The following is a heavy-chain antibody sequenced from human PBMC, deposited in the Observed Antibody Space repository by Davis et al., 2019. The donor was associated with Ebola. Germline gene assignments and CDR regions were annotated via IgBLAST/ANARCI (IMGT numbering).Heavy chain of an antibody. V-gene: IGHV1-18*01. CDR2: ISTYNGNT. CDR3: ASGSHAVYYYYNMDV. CDR1: GFTFTSSA. J-gene: IGHJ6*02. Sequence: AASVKVSCKASGFTFTSSAVQWVRQAPGQGLEWMGWISTYNGNTQYAQKLQGRVTMTTDTSTSTAYMELRSLRSDDTAVYYCASGSHAVYYYYNMDVWGQGTTVTVSS.